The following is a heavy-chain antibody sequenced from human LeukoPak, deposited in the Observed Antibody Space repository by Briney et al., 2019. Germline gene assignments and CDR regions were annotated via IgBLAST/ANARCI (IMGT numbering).Heavy chain of an antibody. CDR1: GGTFSRSG. D-gene: IGHD3-22*01. CDR2: ITPMFGTA. V-gene: IGHV1-69*13. CDR3: ARDAAIFDSSGYYFLW. Sequence: GASVKVSCKASGGTFSRSGISWVRQAPGQGLEWMGGITPMFGTANYAQKFQGRVTITADESTSTAYLELTSLRSEDTAIYCCARDAAIFDSSGYYFLWWGQGALVTVSS. J-gene: IGHJ4*02.